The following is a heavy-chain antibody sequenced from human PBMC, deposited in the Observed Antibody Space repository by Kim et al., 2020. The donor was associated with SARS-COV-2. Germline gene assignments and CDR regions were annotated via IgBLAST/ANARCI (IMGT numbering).Heavy chain of an antibody. CDR2: IYSGGST. D-gene: IGHD3-10*01. J-gene: IGHJ2*01. Sequence: GGSLRLSCAASGFTVSSNYMSWVRQAPGKGLEWVSVIYSGGSTYYADSVKGRFTISRDNSKNTLYLQMNSLRAEDTAVYYCARVARGVIRYFDLWGRGTLVTVSS. V-gene: IGHV3-53*01. CDR3: ARVARGVIRYFDL. CDR1: GFTVSSNY.